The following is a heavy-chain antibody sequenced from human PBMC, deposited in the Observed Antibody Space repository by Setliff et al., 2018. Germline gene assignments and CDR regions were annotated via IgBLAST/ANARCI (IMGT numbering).Heavy chain of an antibody. V-gene: IGHV3-73*01. CDR2: IRTKANSYAT. D-gene: IGHD3-3*01. CDR3: VRHMTYYDFWRGYYSTSDAFHV. CDR1: GFTFSDST. Sequence: PGGSLRLSCAASGFTFSDSTMHWVRQASGKGLEWVGRIRTKANSYATAYATSVQDRFTTSRHDSESTTYLQMNGLKTEDTAVYYCVRHMTYYDFWRGYYSTSDAFHVWGQGTMVTVSS. J-gene: IGHJ3*01.